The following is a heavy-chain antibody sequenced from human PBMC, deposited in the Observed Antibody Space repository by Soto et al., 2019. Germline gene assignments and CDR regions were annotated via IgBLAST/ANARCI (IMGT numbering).Heavy chain of an antibody. CDR2: INHSGST. J-gene: IGHJ5*02. CDR1: GGSFHGYY. Sequence: SGNLVLNCGGYGGSFHGYYLSWVRQPPGKGPEWIGEINHSGSTNYNPSLKSRVTISVDTSKNQFSLKLSSVTAADTAVYYCARGREKCSGGSCYRNNWFDPWGQGTLVTVSS. D-gene: IGHD2-15*01. CDR3: ARGREKCSGGSCYRNNWFDP. V-gene: IGHV4-34*01.